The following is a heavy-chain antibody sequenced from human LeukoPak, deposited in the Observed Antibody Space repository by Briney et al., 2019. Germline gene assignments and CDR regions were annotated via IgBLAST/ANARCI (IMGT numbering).Heavy chain of an antibody. CDR2: IYYSGST. J-gene: IGHJ6*03. CDR1: GGSISSSSYY. Sequence: PSETLSLTCTVSGGSISSSSYYWGWIRQPPGKGLEWIGSIYYSGSTYYNPSLKSRVAISVDTSKNQFSLKLSSVTAVDTAVYYCARDARYYDFWRGPGYYYYMDVWGKGTTVTVSS. V-gene: IGHV4-39*07. CDR3: ARDARYYDFWRGPGYYYYMDV. D-gene: IGHD3-3*01.